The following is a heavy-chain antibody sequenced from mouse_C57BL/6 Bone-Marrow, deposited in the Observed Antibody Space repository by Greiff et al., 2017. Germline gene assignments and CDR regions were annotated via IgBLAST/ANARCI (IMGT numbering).Heavy chain of an antibody. CDR2: IHPSDSDT. D-gene: IGHD2-2*01. CDR1: GYTFTSYW. J-gene: IGHJ2*01. Sequence: VQLQQPGAELVKPGASVKVSCKASGYTFTSYWMHWVKQRPGQGLEWIGRIHPSDSDTNYNQKFKGKATLTVDKSSSTAYMQLSSLTSEDSAVYYCAIIIYAYDGGFDYWGQGTTLTVSS. V-gene: IGHV1-74*01. CDR3: AIIIYAYDGGFDY.